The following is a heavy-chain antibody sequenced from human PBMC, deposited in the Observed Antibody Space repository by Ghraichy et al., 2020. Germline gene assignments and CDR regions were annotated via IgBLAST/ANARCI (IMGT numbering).Heavy chain of an antibody. D-gene: IGHD1-26*01. CDR1: GFTFSSYA. CDR2: ISYDGSNK. J-gene: IGHJ4*02. V-gene: IGHV3-30-3*01. CDR3: ARVLWELRAFETYFDY. Sequence: GGSLRLSCAASGFTFSSYAMHWVRQAPGKGLEWVAVISYDGSNKYYADSVKGRFTISRDNSKNTLYLQMNSLRAEDTAVYYCARVLWELRAFETYFDYWGQGTLVTVSS.